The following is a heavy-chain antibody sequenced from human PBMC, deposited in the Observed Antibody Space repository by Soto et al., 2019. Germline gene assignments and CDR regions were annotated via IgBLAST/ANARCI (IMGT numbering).Heavy chain of an antibody. Sequence: EVQLVESGGGLVKPGGSLRLSCAASGFTFSSYSMNWVRQAPGKGLEWVSSISSSSSYIYYADSVKGRFTISRDNAKNSLYLQMNSLRAEDTAVYYCATTTGGYCSGGSCSYDAFDIWGQGTMVTVSS. D-gene: IGHD2-15*01. V-gene: IGHV3-21*01. CDR1: GFTFSSYS. CDR2: ISSSSSYI. J-gene: IGHJ3*02. CDR3: ATTTGGYCSGGSCSYDAFDI.